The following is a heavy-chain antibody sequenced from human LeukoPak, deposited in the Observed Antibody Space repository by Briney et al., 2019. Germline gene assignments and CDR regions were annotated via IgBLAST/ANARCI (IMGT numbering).Heavy chain of an antibody. CDR3: ARARYSGPYSGTFDI. CDR2: IKQDGSEK. J-gene: IGHJ3*02. V-gene: IGHV3-7*04. CDR1: GFTFSNYW. D-gene: IGHD1-26*01. Sequence: PGGSLRLSCAASGFTFSNYWMSWVRQAPRKGLEWVANIKQDGSEKYYVDSVKGRFTISRDNAKNSLSLQMNSLRAEDTAVYYCARARYSGPYSGTFDIWGPGTMVTVSS.